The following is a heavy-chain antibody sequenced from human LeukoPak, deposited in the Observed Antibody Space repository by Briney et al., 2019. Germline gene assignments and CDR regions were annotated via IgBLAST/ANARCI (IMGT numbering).Heavy chain of an antibody. D-gene: IGHD3-3*01. CDR3: ARGGYDFWSGYYLPYYYYYYMDV. CDR2: MNPNSGNT. V-gene: IGHV1-8*03. CDR1: GYTFTGYY. J-gene: IGHJ6*03. Sequence: ASVKVSCKASGYTFTGYYMHWVRQAPGQGLEWMGWMNPNSGNTGYAQKFQGRVTITRNTSISTAYMELSSLRSEDTAVYYCARGGYDFWSGYYLPYYYYYYMDVWGKGTTVTVPS.